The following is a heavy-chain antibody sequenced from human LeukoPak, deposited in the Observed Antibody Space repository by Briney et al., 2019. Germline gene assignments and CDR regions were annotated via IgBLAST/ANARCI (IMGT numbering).Heavy chain of an antibody. CDR3: ARDRGSYSDY. V-gene: IGHV3-74*01. D-gene: IGHD3-16*01. Sequence: PGGSLRLSCAASGFTFSSYWMHWVRQAPGKGLVWVSRVNTDGSTPTYADSVKGRFTISRDNAKNTLYLQMNSLRAEDTAVYYCARDRGSYSDYWGQGTWSPSPQ. CDR1: GFTFSSYW. CDR2: VNTDGSTP. J-gene: IGHJ4*02.